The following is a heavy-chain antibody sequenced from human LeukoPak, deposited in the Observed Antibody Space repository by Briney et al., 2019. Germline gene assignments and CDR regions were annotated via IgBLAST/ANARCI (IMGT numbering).Heavy chain of an antibody. CDR2: IYTSGST. D-gene: IGHD4-17*01. CDR3: ARETTLFFFDY. V-gene: IGHV4-4*07. CDR1: GGSFSSYY. Sequence: SETLSLTCAVYGGSFSSYYWSWIRQPAGKGLEWIGRIYTSGSTNYNPSLKSRVTISVDKSKNQFSLKLSSVTAADTAVYYCARETTLFFFDYWGQGTLVTVSS. J-gene: IGHJ4*02.